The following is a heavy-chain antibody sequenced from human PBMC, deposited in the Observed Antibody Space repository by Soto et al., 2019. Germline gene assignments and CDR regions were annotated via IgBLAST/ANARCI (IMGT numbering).Heavy chain of an antibody. J-gene: IGHJ3*02. V-gene: IGHV1-18*01. Sequence: HVQLVQSGAEVKKPGASLKVSCKASGYTFISYGVSWVRQAPGQGLEWLGWISPYNGNTNYAPKFQGRITMTTDTSTSTVYMDLRSLRTDDTAVYYCARDQTKWLTEAFDIWGQGTMVVVSS. CDR1: GYTFISYG. CDR2: ISPYNGNT. CDR3: ARDQTKWLTEAFDI. D-gene: IGHD5-12*01.